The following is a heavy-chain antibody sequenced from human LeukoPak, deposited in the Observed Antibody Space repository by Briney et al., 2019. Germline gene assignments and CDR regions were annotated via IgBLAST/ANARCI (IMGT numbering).Heavy chain of an antibody. D-gene: IGHD3-10*01. V-gene: IGHV4-30-2*01. Sequence: SETLSLTCTVSGGSISSGGYYWSWIRQPPGKGLEWIGYIYHSGSTYYNPSLKSRVTISVDTSKNQFSLKLSSVTAADTAVYYCARDSGSDYGSGSPQFDYWGQGTLVTVSS. CDR3: ARDSGSDYGSGSPQFDY. J-gene: IGHJ4*02. CDR2: IYHSGST. CDR1: GGSISSGGYY.